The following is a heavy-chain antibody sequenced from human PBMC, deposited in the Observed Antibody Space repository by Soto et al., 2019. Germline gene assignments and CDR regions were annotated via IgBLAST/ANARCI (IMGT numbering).Heavy chain of an antibody. Sequence: QVQLVESGGGVVQPGRSLRLSCAASGFTFSNYASHWVRQAPGKGLEWVAVISYDGSNKYYVDSVKGRFTISRDKSKNTLYLQMNSLRAEDTAVYYCARDRGGDCSFSDYWGQGTLVTVSS. J-gene: IGHJ4*02. V-gene: IGHV3-30*03. D-gene: IGHD2-21*02. CDR1: GFTFSNYA. CDR2: ISYDGSNK. CDR3: ARDRGGDCSFSDY.